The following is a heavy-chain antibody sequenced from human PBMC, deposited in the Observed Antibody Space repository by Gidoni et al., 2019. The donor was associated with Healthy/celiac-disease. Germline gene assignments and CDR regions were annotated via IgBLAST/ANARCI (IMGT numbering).Heavy chain of an antibody. CDR1: GFTFSSYA. CDR2: ISYDGSNK. J-gene: IGHJ4*02. D-gene: IGHD1-26*01. Sequence: QVQLVESGGGVVKPGRSLNLSGAASGFTFSSYAMYWVRQAPGKGLEWVAVISYDGSNKYYADSVKGRFTISRDNSKKTLYLQMNTLRAEDTGVYYCATESELDWGQGTRVTVSS. V-gene: IGHV3-30-3*01. CDR3: ATESELD.